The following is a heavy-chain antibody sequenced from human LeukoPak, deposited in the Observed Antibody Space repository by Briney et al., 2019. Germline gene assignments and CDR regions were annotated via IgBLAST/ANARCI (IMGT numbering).Heavy chain of an antibody. Sequence: GGSLRLSCGASGFTFSKYWMHWVRQAPGKGLVWVSRINSDGSWTSYADSVKGRFTISRDNAKNTLYLQMNSLRAEDTAVYYCAREIFGSGSYPDFWGQGTLVTVSS. CDR2: INSDGSWT. V-gene: IGHV3-74*01. J-gene: IGHJ4*02. CDR1: GFTFSKYW. D-gene: IGHD3-10*01. CDR3: AREIFGSGSYPDF.